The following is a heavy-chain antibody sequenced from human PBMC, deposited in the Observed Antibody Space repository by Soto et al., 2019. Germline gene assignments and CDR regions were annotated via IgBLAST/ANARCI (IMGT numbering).Heavy chain of an antibody. CDR1: GGTFSSYA. Sequence: ASVKVSCKASGGTFSSYAISWVRQAPGQGLEWMGGIIPIFGTANYAQKFQGRVTITADESTSTAYMELSSLRSEDTAVYYCARDIAAAGTSDYWGQGTLVTVSS. CDR3: ARDIAAAGTSDY. V-gene: IGHV1-69*13. CDR2: IIPIFGTA. D-gene: IGHD6-13*01. J-gene: IGHJ4*02.